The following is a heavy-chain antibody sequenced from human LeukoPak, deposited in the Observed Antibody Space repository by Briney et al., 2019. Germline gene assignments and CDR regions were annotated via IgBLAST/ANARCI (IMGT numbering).Heavy chain of an antibody. D-gene: IGHD3-22*01. J-gene: IGHJ5*02. V-gene: IGHV1-58*01. CDR2: IVVGSGNT. Sequence: SVKVSCKASGFTFTSSAVQWVRQARGQRLEWIGWIVVGSGNTNYAQKFQERVTITRDMSTSTAYMELSSLRSEDTAVYYCARDVPYDSTNWFDPWGQGTLVTVSS. CDR3: ARDVPYDSTNWFDP. CDR1: GFTFTSSA.